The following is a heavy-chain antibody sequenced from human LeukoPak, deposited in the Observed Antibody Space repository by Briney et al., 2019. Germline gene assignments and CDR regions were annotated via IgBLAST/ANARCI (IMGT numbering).Heavy chain of an antibody. CDR2: TKQDGGAK. D-gene: IGHD3-22*01. CDR1: AFTFTSYW. CDR3: ARGINYYDTSFIDY. J-gene: IGHJ4*02. Sequence: VGSLRLSCAASAFTFTSYWMSWVRQAPGKGLEWVANTKQDGGAKYYVDSVKGRFTISRDNAKNSLYLQMNSLRAEDTAVYYCARGINYYDTSFIDYWGQGTLVTVSS. V-gene: IGHV3-7*04.